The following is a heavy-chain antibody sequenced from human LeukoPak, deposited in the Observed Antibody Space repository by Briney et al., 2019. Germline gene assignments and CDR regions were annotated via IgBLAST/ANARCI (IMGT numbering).Heavy chain of an antibody. Sequence: SETLSLTCAVYGGSFSGYYWSWIRQPPGKGLEWIGEINHSGSTNYNPSLKSRVTISVDTSKNQFSLKLSSVTAADTAVYYCARQIWSGYYTDYYYYMDVWGKGTTVTVSS. V-gene: IGHV4-34*01. CDR2: INHSGST. CDR3: ARQIWSGYYTDYYYYMDV. CDR1: GGSFSGYY. D-gene: IGHD3-3*01. J-gene: IGHJ6*03.